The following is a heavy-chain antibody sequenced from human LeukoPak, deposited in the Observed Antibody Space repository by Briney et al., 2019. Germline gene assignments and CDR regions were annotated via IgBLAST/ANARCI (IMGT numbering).Heavy chain of an antibody. D-gene: IGHD3-9*01. CDR3: ARDFDWQVTGALGY. CDR1: GFTFSSYW. CDR2: IKQDGSEK. V-gene: IGHV3-7*01. J-gene: IGHJ4*02. Sequence: GGSLRLSCAASGFTFSSYWTSWVRQAPGKGLEWVANIKQDGSEKYYVDSVKGRFTISRDNAKNSLYLQMNSLRAEDTAVYYCARDFDWQVTGALGYWGQGTLVTVSS.